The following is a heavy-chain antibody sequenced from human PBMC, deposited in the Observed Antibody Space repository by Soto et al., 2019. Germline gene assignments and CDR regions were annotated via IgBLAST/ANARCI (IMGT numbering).Heavy chain of an antibody. CDR1: GGSISNYF. CDR2: IFSSGST. CDR3: ARNVASPGVGGSGGALDC. Sequence: QVQLQESGPGLVKPSETLSLICTVSGGSISNYFWDWIRQPAGKGLEWIGRIFSSGSTNYNASLKSGVPMSVDTSKNQVSLNLPPMPAADTAVFYCARNVASPGVGGSGGALDCWGQGTMVTVSS. D-gene: IGHD2-8*01. V-gene: IGHV4-4*07. J-gene: IGHJ3*01.